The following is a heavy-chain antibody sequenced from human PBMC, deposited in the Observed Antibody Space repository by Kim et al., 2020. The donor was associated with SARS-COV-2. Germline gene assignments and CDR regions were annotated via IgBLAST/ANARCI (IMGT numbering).Heavy chain of an antibody. CDR2: ISYDGSNK. Sequence: GGSLRLSCAASGFTFSSYGMHWVRQAPGKGLEWVAVISYDGSNKYYADSVKGRFTISRDNSKNTLYLQMNSLRAEDTAVYYCAKVGEDYCGQEALVTDS. V-gene: IGHV3-30*18. CDR3: AKVGEDY. CDR1: GFTFSSYG. J-gene: IGHJ4*02.